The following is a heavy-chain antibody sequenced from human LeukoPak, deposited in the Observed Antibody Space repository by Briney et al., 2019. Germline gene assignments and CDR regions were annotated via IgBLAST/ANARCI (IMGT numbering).Heavy chain of an antibody. J-gene: IGHJ5*02. CDR3: ARGLENRIAAAGVGLFDP. V-gene: IGHV1-18*01. Sequence: ASVKVSCKASGYTFTSYGISWVRQAPGQGLEWMGWISAYNGNTNYAQKLQGRVTMTTDTSTSTAYMELRGLRSDDTAVYYCARGLENRIAAAGVGLFDPWGQGTLVTVSS. CDR1: GYTFTSYG. D-gene: IGHD6-13*01. CDR2: ISAYNGNT.